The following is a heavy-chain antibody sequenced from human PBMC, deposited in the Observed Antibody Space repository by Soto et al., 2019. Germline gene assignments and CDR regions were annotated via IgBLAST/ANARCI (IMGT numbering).Heavy chain of an antibody. V-gene: IGHV3-23*01. D-gene: IGHD2-21*02. CDR2: ISTSGGDT. CDR1: GFTFSNYA. CDR3: AKRTATGGDYYYYMDV. J-gene: IGHJ6*03. Sequence: GGSLRLSCAASGFTFSNYAMSWVRQAPGKGLEWVSTISTSGGDTYYADSVKGRFTISRDNSKNTLYLQVTSLRAEDTAVYYCAKRTATGGDYYYYMDVWGKGTTVTVSS.